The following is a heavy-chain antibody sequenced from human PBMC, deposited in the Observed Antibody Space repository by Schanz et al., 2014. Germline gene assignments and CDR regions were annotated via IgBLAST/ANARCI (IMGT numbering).Heavy chain of an antibody. CDR3: PADLWFGAVWGVW. D-gene: IGHD3-10*01. CDR1: GFTFSSYS. CDR2: IKSKTDGGTR. J-gene: IGHJ4*02. V-gene: IGHV3-15*01. Sequence: EVQLVESGGGLVQPGGSLRLSCTASGFTFSSYSMNWVRQAPGKGLEWLGRIKSKTDGGTRDYAAPVKGRFTISTEDSKTTVYLQMNSLQPEDTAVNYCPADLWFGAVWGVWWGQGTLVTVSS.